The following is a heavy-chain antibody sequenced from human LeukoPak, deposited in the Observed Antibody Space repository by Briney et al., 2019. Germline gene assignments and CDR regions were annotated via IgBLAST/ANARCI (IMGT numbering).Heavy chain of an antibody. CDR2: INSDGSST. CDR1: GFTFSSYW. V-gene: IGHV3-74*01. J-gene: IGHJ4*02. Sequence: QPGGSLRLSCAASGFTFSSYWMHWVRQAPGKGLVWVSRINSDGSSTSYADSVKGRFTISRDNAKNTLYLLMNSLRAEDTAVYYCARGDGYNLVDYWGQGTLVTVSS. D-gene: IGHD5-24*01. CDR3: ARGDGYNLVDY.